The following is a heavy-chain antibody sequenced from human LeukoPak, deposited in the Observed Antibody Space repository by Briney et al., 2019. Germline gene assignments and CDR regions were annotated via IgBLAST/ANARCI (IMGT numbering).Heavy chain of an antibody. J-gene: IGHJ5*02. CDR3: ARQSGYGDYGYNWFDP. D-gene: IGHD4-17*01. Sequence: ASVKVSCKASGYTFTGYYMHWVRQAPGQGLEWMGWINPNSGGTNYAQKFQGRVTMTRDTSISTAYMELSRLRSDDTAVYYCARQSGYGDYGYNWFDPWGQGTLVTVSS. CDR1: GYTFTGYY. CDR2: INPNSGGT. V-gene: IGHV1-2*02.